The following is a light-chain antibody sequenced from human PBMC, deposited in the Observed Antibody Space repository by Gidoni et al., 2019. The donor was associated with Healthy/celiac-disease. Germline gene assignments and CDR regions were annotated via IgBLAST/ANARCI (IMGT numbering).Light chain of an antibody. CDR2: DAS. J-gene: IGKJ4*01. CDR3: QQRSNWFLT. CDR1: QSVSSY. Sequence: ELVLTQSPATLSLSPGERATLPCRASQSVSSYLAWYQQKPGQAPRLLIYDASNRATGIPARFSGSGSGTDFTLTISSLEPEDFAVYYCQQRSNWFLTFGGGTKVESK. V-gene: IGKV3-11*01.